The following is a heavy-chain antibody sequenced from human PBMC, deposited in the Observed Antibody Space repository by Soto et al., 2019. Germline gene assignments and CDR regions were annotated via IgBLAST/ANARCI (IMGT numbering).Heavy chain of an antibody. J-gene: IGHJ6*02. CDR1: GFTFGDYA. D-gene: IGHD4-17*01. V-gene: IGHV3-49*03. Sequence: GGSLRLSCTASGFTFGDYAMSWFRQAPGKGLEWVGFIRSKAYGGTTEYAAAVKGRFTISRDDSKSIAHLQMNSLKTEDTAEYYCTSDYGADGGYYYYGMDVWGQGTTVTVSS. CDR2: IRSKAYGGTT. CDR3: TSDYGADGGYYYYGMDV.